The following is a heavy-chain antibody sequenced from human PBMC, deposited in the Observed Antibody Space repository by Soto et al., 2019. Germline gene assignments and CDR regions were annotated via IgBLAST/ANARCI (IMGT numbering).Heavy chain of an antibody. D-gene: IGHD6-6*01. CDR1: GGTFSSYA. CDR2: IIPIVGTA. CDR3: ARGPQAQYSSSSVWYFDL. V-gene: IGHV1-69*01. Sequence: QVQLVQSGAEVKKPGSSVKVSCKASGGTFSSYAISWVRQAPGQGLEWMGGIIPIVGTANYAQKFQGRVTITADESTSTADMEPSSLRSEDTAVYYCARGPQAQYSSSSVWYFDLWGRGTLVTVSS. J-gene: IGHJ2*01.